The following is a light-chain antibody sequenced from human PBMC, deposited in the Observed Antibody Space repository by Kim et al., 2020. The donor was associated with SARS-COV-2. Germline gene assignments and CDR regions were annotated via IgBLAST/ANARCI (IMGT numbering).Light chain of an antibody. CDR1: QRIDAF. Sequence: DIQMTQSPSTLSASVGDRVTITCRASQRIDAFLAWYQQKPGKGPNLLIYRASSLQSGVPSRFSGGGSGTQFTLTISSLQPDDFATYYCLQSSSYPYTFVQGTKLEI. V-gene: IGKV1-5*03. CDR2: RAS. CDR3: LQSSSYPYT. J-gene: IGKJ2*01.